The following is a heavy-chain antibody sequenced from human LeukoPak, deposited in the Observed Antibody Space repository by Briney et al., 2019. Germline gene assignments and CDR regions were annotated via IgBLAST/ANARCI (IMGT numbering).Heavy chain of an antibody. CDR3: ARDSYDYYYMDV. J-gene: IGHJ6*03. Sequence: GGSLRLSCAASGFTFGSYGMHWVRQAPGKGLEWVAFIRYDGSNKYYADSVKGRFTISRDNSKNTLYLQMNSLRGEDTAVYYCARDSYDYYYMDVWGKGTTVTISS. CDR1: GFTFGSYG. V-gene: IGHV3-30*02. CDR2: IRYDGSNK.